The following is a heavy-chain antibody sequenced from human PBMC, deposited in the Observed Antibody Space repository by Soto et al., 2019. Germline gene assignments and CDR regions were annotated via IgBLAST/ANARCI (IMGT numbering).Heavy chain of an antibody. Sequence: QVQLVQSGAEVKKPGASVKVSCMASGYTFTSYYMHWVRQAPGQGLEWMGIINPSGSTTYAQKFPGRGTMTRDTSTGTVDRELSSLRSDDTAVYYCARVYCSGGSCYGIDYWGQGTLVTVSS. CDR1: GYTFTSYY. V-gene: IGHV1-46*01. CDR3: ARVYCSGGSCYGIDY. CDR2: INPSGST. J-gene: IGHJ4*02. D-gene: IGHD2-15*01.